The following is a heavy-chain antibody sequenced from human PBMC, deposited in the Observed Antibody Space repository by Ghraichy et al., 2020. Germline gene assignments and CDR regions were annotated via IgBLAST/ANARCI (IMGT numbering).Heavy chain of an antibody. CDR3: ARDFSPENYYYYGMDV. V-gene: IGHV1-69*13. Sequence: SVKVSCKASGGTFSSYAISWVRQAPGQGLEWMGGIIPIFGTANYAQKFQGRVTITADESTSTAYMELSSLRSEDTAVYYCARDFSPENYYYYGMDVWGQGTTVTVSS. D-gene: IGHD1-14*01. CDR1: GGTFSSYA. J-gene: IGHJ6*02. CDR2: IIPIFGTA.